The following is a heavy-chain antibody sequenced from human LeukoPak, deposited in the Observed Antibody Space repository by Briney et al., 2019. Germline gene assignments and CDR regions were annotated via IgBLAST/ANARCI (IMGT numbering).Heavy chain of an antibody. D-gene: IGHD3-22*01. CDR2: ITPYNANT. CDR1: GYTYSSYG. Sequence: ASVNVSCKTSGYTYSSYGIGWVRQAPGQRPEYVGWITPYNANTNLAQKFQGRVTMTADTSTSTVYMELRSLRPDDTAVYYCAGLGDSSGYNDAFDIWGQGTMVTVSS. V-gene: IGHV1-18*01. J-gene: IGHJ3*02. CDR3: AGLGDSSGYNDAFDI.